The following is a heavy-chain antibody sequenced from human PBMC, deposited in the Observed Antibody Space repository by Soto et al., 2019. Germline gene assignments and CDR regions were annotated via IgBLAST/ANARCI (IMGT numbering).Heavy chain of an antibody. V-gene: IGHV3-23*01. CDR2: ISGSGGST. CDR3: AKDRAYYDFWSGYSDV. CDR1: GFTFSSYA. Sequence: GGSLRLSCAASGFTFSSYAMSWVRQAPGKGLEWVSAISGSGGSTYYADSVKGRFTISRDNSKNTLYLQMNSLRAEDTAVYYCAKDRAYYDFWSGYSDVWGQGTTVTVSS. D-gene: IGHD3-3*01. J-gene: IGHJ6*02.